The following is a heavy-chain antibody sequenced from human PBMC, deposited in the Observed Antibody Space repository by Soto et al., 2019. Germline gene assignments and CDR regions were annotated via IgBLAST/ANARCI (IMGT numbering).Heavy chain of an antibody. V-gene: IGHV3-30*18. CDR1: GFTFRTYG. CDR2: ISDDGKKK. D-gene: IGHD5-18*01. CDR3: VKGVRYTYCTNDAIDF. J-gene: IGHJ3*01. Sequence: GGTLRLSCAVSGFTFRTYGIHWVRLGPDKGLERVAVISDDGKKKYNIGPVEDRLTISRDNSTNMLLRQMNGLRTEDTSFYYCVKGVRYTYCTNDAIDFLGPGTMVTVSS.